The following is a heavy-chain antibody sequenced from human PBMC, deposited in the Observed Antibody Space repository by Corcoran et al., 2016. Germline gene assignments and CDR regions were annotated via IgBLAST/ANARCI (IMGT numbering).Heavy chain of an antibody. CDR3: TRHWPDGVGYYYGMDV. Sequence: EVQLVESGGGLVQPGGSLKLSCAASGFTFSGSAMHWVRQASGKGLEWVGRIRSKANSYATAYAASVKGRFTISRDDSKNTAYLQMNSLKTEDTAVYYCTRHWPDGVGYYYGMDVWGQGTTVTVSS. V-gene: IGHV3-73*02. CDR1: GFTFSGSA. D-gene: IGHD3-16*01. J-gene: IGHJ6*02. CDR2: IRSKANSYAT.